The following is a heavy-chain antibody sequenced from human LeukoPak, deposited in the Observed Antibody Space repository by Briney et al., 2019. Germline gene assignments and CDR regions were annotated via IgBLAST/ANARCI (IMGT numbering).Heavy chain of an antibody. CDR2: ISPSGDIT. J-gene: IGHJ6*03. CDR1: GFTFSNHG. D-gene: IGHD3-16*01. CDR3: ARGRFDYVWGTPYYYMDV. Sequence: GGSLRLSCAAYGFTFSNHGMDWVRQAPGKGLEWVSGISPSGDITYYADSVKGRFTISRDNAKNSLYLQMNSLRAEDTAVYYCARGRFDYVWGTPYYYMDVWGKGTTVTISS. V-gene: IGHV3-48*04.